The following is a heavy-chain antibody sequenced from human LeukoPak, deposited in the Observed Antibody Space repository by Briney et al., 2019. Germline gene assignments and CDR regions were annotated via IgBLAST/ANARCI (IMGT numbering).Heavy chain of an antibody. Sequence: ASVKVSCKASGYTFTGYYMHWVRQAPGQGLEWMGWINPNSGGTNYAQKFQGRVTMTRDTSISTAYMELSRLRSDDTAVYYCARTTGAITMVRGVIITRGNWFDPWGQGTLVTVSP. CDR3: ARTTGAITMVRGVIITRGNWFDP. CDR2: INPNSGGT. D-gene: IGHD3-10*01. CDR1: GYTFTGYY. J-gene: IGHJ5*02. V-gene: IGHV1-2*02.